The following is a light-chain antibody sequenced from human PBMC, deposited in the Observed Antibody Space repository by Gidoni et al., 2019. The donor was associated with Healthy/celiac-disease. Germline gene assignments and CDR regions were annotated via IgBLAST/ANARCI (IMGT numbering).Light chain of an antibody. Sequence: DRVTITCQASQDISNYLNWYQQKPGKAPKLLIYDASNLETGVPSSFSGSGSGTDFTFTISSLQPEDIATYYCQQYDNLPPLTFGGGTKVEIK. CDR2: DAS. CDR3: QQYDNLPPLT. J-gene: IGKJ4*01. V-gene: IGKV1-33*01. CDR1: QDISNY.